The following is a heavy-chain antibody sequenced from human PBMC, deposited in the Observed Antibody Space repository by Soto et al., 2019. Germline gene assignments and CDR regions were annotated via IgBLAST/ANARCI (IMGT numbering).Heavy chain of an antibody. CDR2: IYPGDSDT. CDR3: ARHPDTAMVPNWLDP. J-gene: IGHJ5*02. D-gene: IGHD5-18*01. Sequence: GESLKISCKGSGYSFTSYWIGWVRQMPGKGLEWMGIIYPGDSDTRYSPSFQGQVTISADKSISTAYLQWSSLKASDTAMYYCARHPDTAMVPNWLDPWGQGTLVTVSS. CDR1: GYSFTSYW. V-gene: IGHV5-51*01.